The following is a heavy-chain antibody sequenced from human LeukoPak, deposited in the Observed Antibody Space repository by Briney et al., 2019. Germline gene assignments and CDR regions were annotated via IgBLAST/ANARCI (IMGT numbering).Heavy chain of an antibody. D-gene: IGHD3-16*01. CDR3: ARAPPRGPQFGNGMDV. CDR2: ISYDGSNK. J-gene: IGHJ6*02. V-gene: IGHV3-30-3*01. Sequence: GGSLRLSCAASGFTFSSYAMHWVRQAPGKGLEWVAVISYDGSNKYYADSVKGRFTISRDNSKNTLYLQMNSLRAEDTAVYYCARAPPRGPQFGNGMDVWGQGTTVAVSS. CDR1: GFTFSSYA.